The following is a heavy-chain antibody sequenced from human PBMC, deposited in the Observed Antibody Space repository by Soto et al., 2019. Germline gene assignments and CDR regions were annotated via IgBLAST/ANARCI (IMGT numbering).Heavy chain of an antibody. CDR3: ARSRSKGDRITIFGVVRPQAYYCYGMDV. D-gene: IGHD3-3*01. V-gene: IGHV1-69*13. CDR1: GGTFSSYA. J-gene: IGHJ6*02. CDR2: IIPIFGTA. Sequence: SVKVSCKASGGTFSSYAISWVRQAPGQGLEWMGGIIPIFGTANYAQKFQGRVTITADESTSTAYMELSSLRSEDTAVYYCARSRSKGDRITIFGVVRPQAYYCYGMDVWGQGTTVTVSS.